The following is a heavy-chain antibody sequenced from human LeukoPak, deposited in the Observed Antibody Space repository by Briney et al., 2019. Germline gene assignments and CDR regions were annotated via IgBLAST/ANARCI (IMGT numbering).Heavy chain of an antibody. CDR1: GFTFSSDW. CDR3: ARESSGANDY. J-gene: IGHJ4*02. D-gene: IGHD2-15*01. V-gene: IGHV3-7*01. CDR2: IKQDGSEK. Sequence: GGSLRLSCAASGFTFSSDWMSWVRQAPGKGREWVANIKQDGSEKYYVDSVKGRFTISRDNAKNSLYLQMNSLRAEDTAVYYCARESSGANDYWGQGTLVTVSS.